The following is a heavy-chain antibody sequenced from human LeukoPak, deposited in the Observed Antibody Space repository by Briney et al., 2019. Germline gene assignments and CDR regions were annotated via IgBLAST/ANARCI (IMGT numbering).Heavy chain of an antibody. CDR2: IIPIFGTA. Sequence: SVKVSCKASGGTFSSYAISWVRQAPGQGLEWMGGIIPIFGTANYAQKFQGRVTITADESTSTAYMELSSLRSEDTAVYFCAKGDKMLTWRRTYNRFDPWGQGTLVTVSS. J-gene: IGHJ5*02. V-gene: IGHV1-69*13. CDR3: AKGDKMLTWRRTYNRFDP. D-gene: IGHD3-16*01. CDR1: GGTFSSYA.